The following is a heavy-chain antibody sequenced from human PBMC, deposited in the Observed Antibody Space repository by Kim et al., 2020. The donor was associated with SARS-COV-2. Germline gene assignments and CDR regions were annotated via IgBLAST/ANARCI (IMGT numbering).Heavy chain of an antibody. CDR3: VRDRNYPRDAFDI. CDR2: ISGSDGAL. D-gene: IGHD3-10*01. CDR1: GFTFSAYA. Sequence: GGSLRLSCAASGFTFSAYAMGWVRQAPGKGLEWVSTISGSDGALWYADSVRGRFTISRDNSKNTLYVQMNGLRAEDTAVYYCVRDRNYPRDAFDIWGLGTMVTVSS. J-gene: IGHJ3*02. V-gene: IGHV3-23*01.